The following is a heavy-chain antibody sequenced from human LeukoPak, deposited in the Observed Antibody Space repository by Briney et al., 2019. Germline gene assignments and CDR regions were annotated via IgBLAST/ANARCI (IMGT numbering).Heavy chain of an antibody. Sequence: SETLSLTCAVYGGSFSGYYWSWVRQPPGKGLEWIGEINHSGSTNYNPSLTSRVTISVDTSKNQFSLKLGSVTAADTAVYYCARGGYCSGGSCYPLDYWGQGTLVTVSS. CDR2: INHSGST. D-gene: IGHD2-15*01. J-gene: IGHJ4*02. CDR1: GGSFSGYY. V-gene: IGHV4-34*01. CDR3: ARGGYCSGGSCYPLDY.